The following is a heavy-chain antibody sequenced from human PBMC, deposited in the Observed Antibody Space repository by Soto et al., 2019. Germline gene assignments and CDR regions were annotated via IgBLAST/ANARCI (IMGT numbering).Heavy chain of an antibody. Sequence: SETLSLTCTVSGGSISSGGYYWSWIRQHPGKGLEWIGYIYYSGSTYYNPSLKSRVTISVDTSKNQFSLKLSSVTAADTAVYYCARGADPVVIGFDPWGQGTLVTVSS. CDR1: GGSISSGGYY. J-gene: IGHJ5*02. CDR2: IYYSGST. CDR3: ARGADPVVIGFDP. V-gene: IGHV4-31*03. D-gene: IGHD2-21*01.